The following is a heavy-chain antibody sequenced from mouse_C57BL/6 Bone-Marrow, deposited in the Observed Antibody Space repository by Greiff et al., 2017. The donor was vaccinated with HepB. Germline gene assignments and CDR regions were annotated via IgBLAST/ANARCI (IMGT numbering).Heavy chain of an antibody. CDR2: ISSGGSYT. CDR1: GFTFSSYG. J-gene: IGHJ3*01. Sequence: EVQVVESGGDLVKPGGSLKLSCAASGFTFSSYGMSWVRQTPDKRLEWVATISSGGSYTYYPDSVKGRFTISRDNAKNTLYLQMSSLKSEDTAMYYCANPTLGGFAYWGQGTLVTVSA. CDR3: ANPTLGGFAY. D-gene: IGHD3-3*01. V-gene: IGHV5-6*01.